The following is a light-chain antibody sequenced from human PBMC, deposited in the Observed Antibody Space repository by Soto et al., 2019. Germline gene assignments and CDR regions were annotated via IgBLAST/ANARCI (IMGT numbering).Light chain of an antibody. Sequence: QAVVTQSPSASGTPGQRVSISCSGSSSNIETNYVCWYQLFPSTAPKLLIYRNNQRPSGVPDRFSGSKSGASASLAISGLRSEDEADYFCATWDDSLSHWVFGGGTKVTVL. CDR2: RNN. CDR1: SSNIETNY. V-gene: IGLV1-47*01. CDR3: ATWDDSLSHWV. J-gene: IGLJ3*02.